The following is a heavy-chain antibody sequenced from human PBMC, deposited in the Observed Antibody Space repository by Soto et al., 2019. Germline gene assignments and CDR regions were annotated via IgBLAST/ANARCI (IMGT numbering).Heavy chain of an antibody. CDR3: ARSYISSSYWFDP. CDR1: GYTFITYF. J-gene: IGHJ5*02. Sequence: GASVKVSCKASGYTFITYFMHWVRQAPGQGLEWMGVINPSLGTTTYAQKFQDRVTMTRDTSASTVYMELSSLRSEDTAMYYCARSYISSSYWFDPWGQGTLVTVSS. V-gene: IGHV1-46*03. CDR2: INPSLGTT. D-gene: IGHD6-6*01.